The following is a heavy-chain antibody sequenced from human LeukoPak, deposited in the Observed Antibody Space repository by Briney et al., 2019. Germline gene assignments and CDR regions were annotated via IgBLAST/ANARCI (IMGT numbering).Heavy chain of an antibody. J-gene: IGHJ4*02. CDR1: GFTCSSYA. CDR2: ISGSGGST. V-gene: IGHV3-23*01. D-gene: IGHD3-10*01. Sequence: PGGSLRLSCAASGFTCSSYAMSWLRQAPGKGLEWVSAISGSGGSTYYADSVKGRFTISRDNSKNTLYLQMNSMRAEDTAVYYCATTPLWFGELPDDYWGQGTLVTVSS. CDR3: ATTPLWFGELPDDY.